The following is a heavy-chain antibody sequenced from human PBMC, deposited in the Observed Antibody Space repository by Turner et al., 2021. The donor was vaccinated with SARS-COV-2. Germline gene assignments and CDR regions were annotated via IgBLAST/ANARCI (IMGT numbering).Heavy chain of an antibody. CDR3: AKGDDSRKSGLL. D-gene: IGHD2-15*01. J-gene: IGHJ4*02. V-gene: IGHV4-34*01. CDR1: GGSFSGYY. CDR2: IHPSGTT. Sequence: QVQLHQWGAGLLKPSEPLSLTCAVYGGSFSGYYWTWTRQPPEKGLEWIGEIHPSGTTYHNPSLKGRVTMSVDTSKNQLYLKVSSVTAADTAVYYCAKGDDSRKSGLLWGQGTLVTVSS.